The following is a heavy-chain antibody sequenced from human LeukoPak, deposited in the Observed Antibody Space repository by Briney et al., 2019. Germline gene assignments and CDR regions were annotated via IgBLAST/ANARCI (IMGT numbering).Heavy chain of an antibody. V-gene: IGHV2-5*02. CDR3: AHAFYTSGLYSQAYFDY. CDR2: IYWDDIK. D-gene: IGHD6-19*01. J-gene: IGHJ4*02. CDR1: GFSLSTSGVA. Sequence: SGPTLVKPTQTLTLTCTFSGFSLSTSGVAVGWIRQPPRKALEWLALIYWDDIKRYSPSLKSRVTVTKDTSKNHVVLTMTNMDPVDTATYYCAHAFYTSGLYSQAYFDYWGQGTLVTVSS.